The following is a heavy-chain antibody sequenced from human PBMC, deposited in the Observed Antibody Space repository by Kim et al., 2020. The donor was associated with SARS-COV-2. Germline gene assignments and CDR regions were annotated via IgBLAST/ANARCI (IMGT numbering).Heavy chain of an antibody. V-gene: IGHV4-31*03. D-gene: IGHD6-19*01. CDR2: IYYSGST. CDR1: GGSISSGGYY. J-gene: IGHJ6*02. Sequence: SETLSLTCTVSGGSISSGGYYWSWIRQHPGKGLEWIGYIYYSGSTYYNPSLKSRVTISVDTSKNQFSLKLSSVTAADTAVYYCARDSGWYSGCMDVWGQGTTVTVSS. CDR3: ARDSGWYSGCMDV.